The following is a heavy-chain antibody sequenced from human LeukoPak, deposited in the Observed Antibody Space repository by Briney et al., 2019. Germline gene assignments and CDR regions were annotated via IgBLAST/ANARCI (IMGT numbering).Heavy chain of an antibody. CDR3: ARTAPYAGSWNAKANSYYFDY. CDR2: IDPNSGGT. D-gene: IGHD1-1*01. V-gene: IGHV1-2*06. CDR1: EYTFTGYY. Sequence: ASVKVSCKASEYTFTGYYMHWVRQAPGQGLEWMGRIDPNSGGTNYAQKFQDRVTMTRDTSISTAYMELNSLRSEDTAVYYCARTAPYAGSWNAKANSYYFDYWGQGSLVTVSS. J-gene: IGHJ4*02.